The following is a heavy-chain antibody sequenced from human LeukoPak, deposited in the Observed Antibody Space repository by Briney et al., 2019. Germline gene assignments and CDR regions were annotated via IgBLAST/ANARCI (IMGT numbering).Heavy chain of an antibody. J-gene: IGHJ6*02. D-gene: IGHD2-21*02. CDR2: INPNSGGT. V-gene: IGHV1-2*04. CDR3: ARDGNEYCGGDCPFGPVVSNGMDV. CDR1: GYTFTGYY. Sequence: ASVKVSCKASGYTFTGYYMHWVRQAPGQGLEWMGWINPNSGGTNYAQKFQGWVTMTGDTSISTAYMELSRLRSDDTAVYYCARDGNEYCGGDCPFGPVVSNGMDVWGQGTTVTVSS.